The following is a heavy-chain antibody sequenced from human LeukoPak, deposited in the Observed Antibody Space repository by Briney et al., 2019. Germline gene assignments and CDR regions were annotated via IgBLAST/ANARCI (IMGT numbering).Heavy chain of an antibody. V-gene: IGHV3-33*01. D-gene: IGHD6-13*01. CDR3: ARDPSGRAAGGRGDY. CDR2: IWYDGSND. Sequence: GSLRLFWGASGFKFSSLGMYWVRPAPGKGLEWVAVIWYDGSNDDYADSVKGRFTISRDNSKNTLYLQMNSLRAEDTAVYYCARDPSGRAAGGRGDYWGQGTLVTVSS. J-gene: IGHJ4*02. CDR1: GFKFSSLG.